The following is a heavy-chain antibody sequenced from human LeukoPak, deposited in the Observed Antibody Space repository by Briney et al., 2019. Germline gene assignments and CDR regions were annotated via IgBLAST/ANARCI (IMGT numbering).Heavy chain of an antibody. D-gene: IGHD6-19*01. CDR1: GGSISSGSYY. CDR3: ARRGIAVAGTKYYYYMDV. J-gene: IGHJ6*03. V-gene: IGHV4-39*07. Sequence: SETLSLTCAVSGGSISSGSYYWSWIRQPPGKGLEWIGEINHSGSTNYNPSLKSRVTISVDTSKNQFSLKLSSVTAADTAVYYCARRGIAVAGTKYYYYMDVWGKGTTVTISS. CDR2: INHSGST.